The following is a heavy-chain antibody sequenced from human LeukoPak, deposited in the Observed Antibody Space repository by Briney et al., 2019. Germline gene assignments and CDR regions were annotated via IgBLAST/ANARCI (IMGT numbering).Heavy chain of an antibody. J-gene: IGHJ5*02. CDR1: GGSIVSTYHY. V-gene: IGHV4-39*07. Sequence: PSETLSLTCSVSGGSIVSTYHYWAWIRQSPGKGLEWIGSVHYSDETYINPSLKSRVTMSVDTSKKQFSLKLTSVTAADTAVYYCARAGDYGDYVGWFDPWGQGTLVTVSS. D-gene: IGHD4-17*01. CDR2: VHYSDET. CDR3: ARAGDYGDYVGWFDP.